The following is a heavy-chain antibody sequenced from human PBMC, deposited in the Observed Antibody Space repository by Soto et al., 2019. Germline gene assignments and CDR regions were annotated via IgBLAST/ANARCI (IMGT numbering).Heavy chain of an antibody. D-gene: IGHD3-3*01. CDR1: GGSISDYF. Sequence: PSETLSLTCTVNGGSISDYFWSWIRHSPGKGLEWIGQINDSGSTQFNPSLKSRATISVDTSKNQLSLKLDSVTAADTGVYYCARDPGTGMVSLDVWGQGTTVTVSS. V-gene: IGHV4-34*01. CDR2: INDSGST. J-gene: IGHJ6*02. CDR3: ARDPGTGMVSLDV.